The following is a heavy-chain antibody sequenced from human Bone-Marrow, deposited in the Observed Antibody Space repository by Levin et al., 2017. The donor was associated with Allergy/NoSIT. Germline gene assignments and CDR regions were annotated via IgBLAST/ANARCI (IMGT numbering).Heavy chain of an antibody. D-gene: IGHD2-8*01. CDR1: GFRFSDYY. CDR2: ISSSASTI. CDR3: ASPPDVASTGLTNGSNI. Sequence: PGGSLRLSCAASGFRFSDYYMTWMRQSPGKGLEWVSFISSSASTIYYADSVRGRFTISRDNAKNSLYLQMTSLRGEDTAVYYCASPPDVASTGLTNGSNIWGLGTLVTVSS. J-gene: IGHJ3*02. V-gene: IGHV3-11*01.